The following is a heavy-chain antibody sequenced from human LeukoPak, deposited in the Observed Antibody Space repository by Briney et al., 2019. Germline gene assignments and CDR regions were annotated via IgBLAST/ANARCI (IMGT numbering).Heavy chain of an antibody. CDR2: ITSSSYI. V-gene: IGHV3-21*01. D-gene: IGHD4-17*01. J-gene: IGHJ4*02. CDR3: ARDRYGDYAVDY. Sequence: GGSLRLSCAASGFTFTTYTMNWVRQAPGEGLEWVSSITSSSYIHYVDSVRGRFTISRDNAKNSLYLQMSSLRAEDTAVYYCARDRYGDYAVDYWGQGTLVTVSS. CDR1: GFTFTTYT.